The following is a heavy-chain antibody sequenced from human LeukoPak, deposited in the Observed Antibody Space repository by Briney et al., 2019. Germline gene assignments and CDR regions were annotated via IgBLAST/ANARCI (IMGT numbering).Heavy chain of an antibody. V-gene: IGHV3-48*01. Sequence: GGSLRLSCAASGFTFSSYEMNWVRQAPGKGLEWVSYISSSSSTIYYADSVKGRFTISRDNAKNSLYLQMNSLRAEDTAVYYCARVEMATIGYWGQGTLVTVSS. J-gene: IGHJ4*02. D-gene: IGHD5-24*01. CDR2: ISSSSSTI. CDR3: ARVEMATIGY. CDR1: GFTFSSYE.